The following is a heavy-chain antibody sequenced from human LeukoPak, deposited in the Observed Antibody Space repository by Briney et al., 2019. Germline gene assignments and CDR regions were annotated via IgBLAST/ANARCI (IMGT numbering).Heavy chain of an antibody. CDR1: GFTFSSYS. V-gene: IGHV3-48*02. CDR2: ISSSSSTI. D-gene: IGHD2-15*01. J-gene: IGHJ4*02. CDR3: ARDGSDCSGGSCYSPYFDY. Sequence: GGSLRISCAASGFTFSSYSMTWVRQAPGRGLEWVSYISSSSSTIYYADSVKGRFTISRDNAKNSLYLQMNSLRDEDTAVYYCARDGSDCSGGSCYSPYFDYWGQGTLVTVSS.